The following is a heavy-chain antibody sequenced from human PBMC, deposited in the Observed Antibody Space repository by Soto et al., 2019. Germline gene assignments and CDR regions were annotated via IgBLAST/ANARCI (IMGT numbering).Heavy chain of an antibody. CDR1: GFTFSSYA. J-gene: IGHJ2*01. Sequence: QVQLVESGGGVVQPGRSLRLSCAASGFTFSSYAMHWVRQAPGKGLEWVAVISYDGSNKYYADSVKDRFTISRDNSKNTLYLHMKSMRAEDTAVYYCARDRIYCSGGSCYLDGSFDLWGRGTLVTVSS. CDR3: ARDRIYCSGGSCYLDGSFDL. CDR2: ISYDGSNK. D-gene: IGHD2-15*01. V-gene: IGHV3-30-3*01.